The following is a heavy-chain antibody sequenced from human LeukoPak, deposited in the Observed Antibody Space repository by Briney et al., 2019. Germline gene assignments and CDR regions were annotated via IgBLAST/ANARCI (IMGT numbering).Heavy chain of an antibody. CDR3: AKDRRGSCNAGSCYCCDY. D-gene: IGHD2-15*01. V-gene: IGHV3-30*02. CDR1: EFTFNSYG. CDR2: IRVDGSDE. Sequence: TGGSLRLSCTASEFTFNSYGMHWVRQAPGKGLEWVAFIRVDGSDEHYADSVKGRFTISRDNYKNTLYLQMNSLRAEDTAVYYCAKDRRGSCNAGSCYCCDYWGRGALVTVSS. J-gene: IGHJ4*02.